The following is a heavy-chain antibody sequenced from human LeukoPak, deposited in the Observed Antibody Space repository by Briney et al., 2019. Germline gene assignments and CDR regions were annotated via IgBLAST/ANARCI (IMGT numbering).Heavy chain of an antibody. J-gene: IGHJ4*02. Sequence: GGSLRLSCAASGFTFSSYAMNWVRQAPGKGLEWISYISSTGSTIYYADSVKGRFTISRDNAKNSLYLQMNSLRAEDTAVYYCARDRGYEDYWGQGTLVTVSS. CDR2: ISSTGSTI. V-gene: IGHV3-48*03. CDR3: ARDRGYEDY. CDR1: GFTFSSYA. D-gene: IGHD5-12*01.